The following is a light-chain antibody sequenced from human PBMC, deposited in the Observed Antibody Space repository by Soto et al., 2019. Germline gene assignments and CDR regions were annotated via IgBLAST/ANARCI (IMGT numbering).Light chain of an antibody. CDR1: QNVRSY. V-gene: IGKV1-39*01. J-gene: IGKJ1*01. Sequence: DTHMTQSQSSLAASVGDRLSITCWASQNVRSYVNWYQQKPVKAPNLIIYETSTLESGVPSRFSGDGYGTDFTLSISNLQPEDFAIYYCQQTYNTPRTFGQGTKVEI. CDR2: ETS. CDR3: QQTYNTPRT.